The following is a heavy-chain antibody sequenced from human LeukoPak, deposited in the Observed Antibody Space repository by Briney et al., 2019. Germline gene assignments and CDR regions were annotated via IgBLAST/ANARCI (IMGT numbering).Heavy chain of an antibody. CDR1: GFTFSSYS. Sequence: PGGSLRLSRAASGFTFSSYSMNWVRQAPGKGLEWDSPIISSSSYIYYADSVKGRFTISRDNAKNSLYLQMNSLRAEDTAVYYCARDPTYFDWLPVYWGQGTLVTVSS. CDR2: IISSSSYI. V-gene: IGHV3-21*01. J-gene: IGHJ4*02. D-gene: IGHD3-9*01. CDR3: ARDPTYFDWLPVY.